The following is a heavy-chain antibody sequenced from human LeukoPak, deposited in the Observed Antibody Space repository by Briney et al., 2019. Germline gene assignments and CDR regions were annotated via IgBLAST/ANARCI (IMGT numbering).Heavy chain of an antibody. V-gene: IGHV3-21*01. CDR1: GFTFSSYS. D-gene: IGHD2-2*01. CDR3: ATLPAAIKDTPSGHRDY. CDR2: ISSSSSYI. Sequence: GGSLRLSCAASGFTFSSYSMNWVRQAPGKGLEWVSSISSSSSYIYYADSVKGRFTISRDNAKNSLYLQMNSLRAEDTAVYYCATLPAAIKDTPSGHRDYWGQGTLVTVSS. J-gene: IGHJ4*02.